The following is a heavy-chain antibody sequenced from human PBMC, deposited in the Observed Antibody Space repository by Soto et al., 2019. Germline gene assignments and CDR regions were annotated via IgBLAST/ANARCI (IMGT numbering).Heavy chain of an antibody. D-gene: IGHD1-26*01. CDR2: ISYDGSNK. V-gene: IGHV3-30-3*01. Sequence: QVQLVESGGGVVQPGRSLRLSCAASGFTFSSYAMHRVRQAPGKGLEWVAVISYDGSNKYYADSVKGRFTISRDNSKNTLYLQMNSLRAEDTAVYYCARAGSGSDVKWGQGTLVTVSS. J-gene: IGHJ4*02. CDR1: GFTFSSYA. CDR3: ARAGSGSDVK.